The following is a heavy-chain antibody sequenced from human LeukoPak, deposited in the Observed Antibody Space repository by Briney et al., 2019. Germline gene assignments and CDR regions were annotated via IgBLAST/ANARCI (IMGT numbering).Heavy chain of an antibody. V-gene: IGHV3-30*02. CDR2: IRYDGSNK. CDR1: GFTFSSYG. J-gene: IGHJ4*02. CDR3: AKVAEYSSSFGY. D-gene: IGHD6-13*01. Sequence: GGSLRLSCAASGFTFSSYGMHWVRQAPGKGLEWVAIIRYDGSNKYYADSVKGRFTISRDNSKNTLYLQMNSLRAEDTAVYYCAKVAEYSSSFGYWGQGTLVTVSS.